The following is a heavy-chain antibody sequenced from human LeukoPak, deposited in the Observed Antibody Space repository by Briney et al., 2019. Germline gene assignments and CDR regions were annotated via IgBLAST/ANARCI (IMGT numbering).Heavy chain of an antibody. Sequence: GGSLRLSCAASGFTFDDYGMSWVRQAPGKGLEWVSYISSSGSTIYYADSVKGRFTISRDNAKNSLYLQMNSLRAEDTAVYYCASSSWPDAYYFDYWGQGTLVTVSS. D-gene: IGHD6-13*01. CDR1: GFTFDDYG. CDR2: ISSSGSTI. J-gene: IGHJ4*02. CDR3: ASSSWPDAYYFDY. V-gene: IGHV3-48*03.